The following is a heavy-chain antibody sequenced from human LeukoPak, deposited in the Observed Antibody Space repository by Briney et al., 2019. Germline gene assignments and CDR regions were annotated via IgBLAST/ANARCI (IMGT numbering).Heavy chain of an antibody. V-gene: IGHV3-48*04. CDR2: ISSSSSSI. J-gene: IGHJ4*02. Sequence: GGSLRLSCAASGFTFSSYSLNWVRQAPGKGLEWVSYISSSSSSIYYADSVKGRFTISRDNAKNSLYLQMNSLRAEDTAVYYCARATVLTGYVFDSWGQGTLVTVSS. D-gene: IGHD3-9*01. CDR3: ARATVLTGYVFDS. CDR1: GFTFSSYS.